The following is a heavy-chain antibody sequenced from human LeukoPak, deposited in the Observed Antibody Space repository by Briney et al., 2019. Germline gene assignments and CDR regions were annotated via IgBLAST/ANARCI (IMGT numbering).Heavy chain of an antibody. CDR3: ARLIVVVTNWFDP. CDR1: GDSISSSSSY. Sequence: SETLSLTCTVSGDSISSSSSYWGWIRQPPGEGLEWIGSIYYSGSTYYNTSLKSRVTISVDTSKNQFSLRLNSVTAADTAVYYCARLIVVVTNWFDPWGQGTLVTVSS. J-gene: IGHJ5*02. D-gene: IGHD3-22*01. CDR2: IYYSGST. V-gene: IGHV4-39*01.